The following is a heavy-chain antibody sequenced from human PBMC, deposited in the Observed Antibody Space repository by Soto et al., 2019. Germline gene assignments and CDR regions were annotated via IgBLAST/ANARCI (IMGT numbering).Heavy chain of an antibody. Sequence: ASVKVSCKVSGYTLTELSMHWVRQAPGKGLEWMGGFDPEDGETIYAKKIQGRVTMTEDTSTDTAYMEMSSLRSEDTAVYYCATSPTVVDPVDYWGQGTLVTVSS. V-gene: IGHV1-24*01. CDR1: GYTLTELS. J-gene: IGHJ4*02. CDR2: FDPEDGET. CDR3: ATSPTVVDPVDY. D-gene: IGHD2-15*01.